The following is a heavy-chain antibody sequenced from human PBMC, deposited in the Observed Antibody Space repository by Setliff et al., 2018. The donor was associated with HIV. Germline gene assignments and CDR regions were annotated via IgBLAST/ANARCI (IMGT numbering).Heavy chain of an antibody. V-gene: IGHV1-69*13. Sequence: GASVKVSCKASGDFFSNYAINWVRQAPGQGLEWMGAIIPIFGTTNYAQKFHDRVTITADESTSTAYMDLSSLTSADTAVYYCARESETATAANYYYGMGVWGQGTTVTVSS. CDR3: ARESETATAANYYYGMGV. CDR2: IIPIFGTT. D-gene: IGHD2-2*01. CDR1: GDFFSNYA. J-gene: IGHJ6*02.